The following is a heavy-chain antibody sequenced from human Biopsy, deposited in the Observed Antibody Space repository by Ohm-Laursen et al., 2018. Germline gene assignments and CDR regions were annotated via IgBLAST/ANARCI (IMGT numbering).Heavy chain of an antibody. V-gene: IGHV1-69*06. CDR2: NIPILGTG. J-gene: IGHJ1*01. Sequence: GASVKLSCKAPVVTFSNYGVNWVRQAPGQGLEWLGGNIPILGTGNYAQKFQDRVTVAADTSTSTATMELRSLRSDDTAVYYCATKLTGYFHHWGQGTLVIVSS. CDR1: VVTFSNYG. D-gene: IGHD3-9*01. CDR3: ATKLTGYFHH.